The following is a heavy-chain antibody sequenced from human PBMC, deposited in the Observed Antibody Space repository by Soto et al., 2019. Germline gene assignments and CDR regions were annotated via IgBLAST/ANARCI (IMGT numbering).Heavy chain of an antibody. V-gene: IGHV1-18*01. Sequence: ASVKVSCTASCYSFTSYGFSWVRQAPGQGLEWMGWISTYNGNTNYAQKFQGRVTMTTDTSTSTAYMELRSLRSDDTAVYYCATDRILPDYWGQGTLVTVSS. CDR2: ISTYNGNT. CDR1: CYSFTSYG. J-gene: IGHJ4*02. CDR3: ATDRILPDY.